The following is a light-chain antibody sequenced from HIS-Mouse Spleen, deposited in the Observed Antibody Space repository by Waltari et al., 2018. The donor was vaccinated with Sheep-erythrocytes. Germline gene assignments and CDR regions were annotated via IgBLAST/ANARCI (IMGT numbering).Light chain of an antibody. CDR2: DAS. Sequence: IVLTHSPATLSLSPAERATLSCRASQIVGSYLAWYQQEPGQAPRLLIYDASNRATGIPARFSGSGSGTDFTLTISSLEPEDFAVYYCQQRSNWYTFGQGTKLEIK. J-gene: IGKJ2*01. CDR3: QQRSNWYT. CDR1: QIVGSY. V-gene: IGKV3-11*01.